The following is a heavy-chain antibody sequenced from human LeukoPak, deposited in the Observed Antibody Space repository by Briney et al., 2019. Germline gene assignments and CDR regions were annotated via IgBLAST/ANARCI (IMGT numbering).Heavy chain of an antibody. V-gene: IGHV3-21*01. CDR1: GFTFSSYS. CDR2: ISSSSSYI. J-gene: IGHJ4*02. D-gene: IGHD5-18*01. CDR3: ARPLNKQLWSDY. Sequence: GGSLRLSCAASGFTFSSYSMNWVRQAPGKGLEWVSSISSSSSYIYYADSVKGRFTISRDNAKNSLYLQMNSLRAEDTAVYYCARPLNKQLWSDYWGQGTLVTVSS.